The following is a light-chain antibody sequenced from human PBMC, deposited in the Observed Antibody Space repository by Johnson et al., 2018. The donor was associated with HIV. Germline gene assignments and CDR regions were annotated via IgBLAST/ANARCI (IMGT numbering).Light chain of an antibody. CDR2: RSD. CDR1: SSNIGSNT. V-gene: IGLV1-44*01. CDR3: GTWDSSLSVPG. J-gene: IGLJ1*01. Sequence: QPVLTQPPSASGTPGQRVTISCSGSSSNIGSNTVNWYQQLPGTAPKVLIYRSDQRPSGIPDRFSGSKSGTSATLGITGLQTGDEADYYCGTWDSSLSVPGFGSGTKVTVL.